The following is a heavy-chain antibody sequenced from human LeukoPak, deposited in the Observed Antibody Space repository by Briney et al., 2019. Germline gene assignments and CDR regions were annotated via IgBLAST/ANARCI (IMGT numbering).Heavy chain of an antibody. CDR2: INHSGST. CDR3: ARVGDGYNLYH. Sequence: SETLSLTCAVYGGSFSGYYWSWIRQPPGKGLEWIGEINHSGSTNYNPSLKSRVTISVDTSKNQFSLKLSSVTAADTAVYYCARVGDGYNLYHWGQGTLVTVSS. V-gene: IGHV4-34*01. CDR1: GGSFSGYY. J-gene: IGHJ5*02. D-gene: IGHD5-24*01.